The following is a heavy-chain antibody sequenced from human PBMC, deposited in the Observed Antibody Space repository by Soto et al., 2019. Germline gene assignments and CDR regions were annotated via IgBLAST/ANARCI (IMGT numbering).Heavy chain of an antibody. Sequence: EVQLLESGGGLVQPGGSLRLSCAASGFTFSTHAMIWVRQAPGKGLNWVSTVDVGGGSTYYTDSVKGRFTVSRDNSKNTACLQLNTLRAEDTDLYVCARDSGAEGGGACDIWGQGTMVIVSS. J-gene: IGHJ3*02. V-gene: IGHV3-23*01. D-gene: IGHD6-25*01. CDR2: VDVGGGST. CDR1: GFTFSTHA. CDR3: ARDSGAEGGGACDI.